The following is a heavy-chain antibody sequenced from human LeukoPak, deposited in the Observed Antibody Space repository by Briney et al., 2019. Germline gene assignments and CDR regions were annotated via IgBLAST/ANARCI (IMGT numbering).Heavy chain of an antibody. CDR2: IYYSGST. J-gene: IGHJ4*02. Sequence: SETLSLTCPASGVSISSYYWSWVRQPPGKGLEWVGSIYYSGSTNYNPSLKRRVTISVDTSKNQFSLKLSSVTAADTAVYYCARGGEWESRIDSSGEGDLVTVSS. D-gene: IGHD1-26*01. CDR3: ARGGEWESRIDS. CDR1: GVSISSYY. V-gene: IGHV4-59*01.